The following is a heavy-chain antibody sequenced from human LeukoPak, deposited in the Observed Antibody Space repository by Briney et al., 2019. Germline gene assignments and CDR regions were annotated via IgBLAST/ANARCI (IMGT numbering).Heavy chain of an antibody. CDR1: GFTFSSYS. J-gene: IGHJ4*02. CDR3: ARVSRIAIFPYDDY. V-gene: IGHV3-21*01. D-gene: IGHD3-3*01. Sequence: PGGSLRLSCAASGFTFSSYSMSWLRQAPGKGLEWVSSITSSSAYIYFADSVKGRFTISRDNAKNSLYLQMNSLRAEDTAVYYCARVSRIAIFPYDDYWGQGTLVTVSS. CDR2: ITSSSAYI.